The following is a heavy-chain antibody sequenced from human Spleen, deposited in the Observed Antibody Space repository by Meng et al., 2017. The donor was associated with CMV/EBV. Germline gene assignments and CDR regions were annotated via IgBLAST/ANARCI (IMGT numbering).Heavy chain of an antibody. Sequence: ASVKVSCKASGYTFTSYDINWARQATGQGLEWMGGMNANSGHTGYSQNFQGRVTLTWDTSISTAYMELSSLRSEDTAVYYCARYIVGQSFDIWGQGTVVTVS. V-gene: IGHV1-8*01. J-gene: IGHJ3*02. CDR3: ARYIVGQSFDI. CDR1: GYTFTSYD. CDR2: MNANSGHT. D-gene: IGHD1-26*01.